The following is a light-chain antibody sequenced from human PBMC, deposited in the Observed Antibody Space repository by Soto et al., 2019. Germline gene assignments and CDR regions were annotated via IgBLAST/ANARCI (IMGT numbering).Light chain of an antibody. V-gene: IGKV2-30*01. J-gene: IGKJ1*01. Sequence: DVVMTQSPLSLPVTLGQPASISCRSSQSLVYGDGNTYLNWFQQRPGQSPRRLIYQVSNRDSGVPDRFSGSGLATDFTLKISRVEAEDVGVYYCMQGTHWPPWTFGQGTKVEIK. CDR1: QSLVYGDGNTY. CDR3: MQGTHWPPWT. CDR2: QVS.